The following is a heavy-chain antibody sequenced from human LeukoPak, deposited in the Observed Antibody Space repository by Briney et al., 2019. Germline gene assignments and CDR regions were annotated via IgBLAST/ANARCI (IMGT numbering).Heavy chain of an antibody. CDR1: GYTFTGYY. V-gene: IGHV3-30*04. J-gene: IGHJ3*01. CDR3: ARDRGGWYKDALDV. D-gene: IGHD6-19*01. CDR2: ISYDGNKK. Sequence: SCKASGYTFTGYYMHWVRQAPGKGLEWMAFISYDGNKKYYADSVKGRFTISRDNSNNTIYLQVNSLRPEDTAVYYCARDRGGWYKDALDVWGQGTMVTVSS.